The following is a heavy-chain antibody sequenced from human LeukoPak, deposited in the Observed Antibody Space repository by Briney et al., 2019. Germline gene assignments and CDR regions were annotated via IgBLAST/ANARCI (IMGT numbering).Heavy chain of an antibody. V-gene: IGHV3-23*01. J-gene: IGHJ4*02. CDR2: ISDSGGYT. Sequence: LSGGSLRLSCAASGLTFRTYAMSWVRQAPGKGLEWVSSISDSGGYTFYADSVKGRFTISRDNSKNTVYLQMNSLRADDTAVYYCATMAAGIFDYWGQGTLVSVSS. CDR3: ATMAAGIFDY. D-gene: IGHD3-10*01. CDR1: GLTFRTYA.